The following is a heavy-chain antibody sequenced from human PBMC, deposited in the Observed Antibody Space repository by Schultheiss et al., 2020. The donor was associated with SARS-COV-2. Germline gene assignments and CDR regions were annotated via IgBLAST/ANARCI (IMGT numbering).Heavy chain of an antibody. CDR3: ARHKYYYGNSNYYSPWFDP. V-gene: IGHV5-51*01. CDR1: GYSFTHYW. CDR2: IYPGDSNT. J-gene: IGHJ5*02. Sequence: GESLKISCKSSGYSFTHYWIGWVRQMPGKGLEWMGIIYPGDSNTRYSPSFQGQITISADKSISTAYLQWRSLKASDTAMYYCARHKYYYGNSNYYSPWFDPWGQGTLVTVSS. D-gene: IGHD3-10*01.